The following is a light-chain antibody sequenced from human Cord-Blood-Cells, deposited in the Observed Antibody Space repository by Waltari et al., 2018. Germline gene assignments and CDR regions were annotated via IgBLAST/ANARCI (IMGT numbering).Light chain of an antibody. Sequence: QSALPPPPSVSGSPGQSVTIPCTGTSRDVGGFNYVSWYQQHPGKAPKLMIYDVSKRPSGVPDRFSGSKSGNTASLTISGLQAEDEADYYCCSYAGSFYVFGTGTKVTVL. CDR2: DVS. CDR3: CSYAGSFYV. CDR1: SRDVGGFNY. J-gene: IGLJ1*01. V-gene: IGLV2-11*01.